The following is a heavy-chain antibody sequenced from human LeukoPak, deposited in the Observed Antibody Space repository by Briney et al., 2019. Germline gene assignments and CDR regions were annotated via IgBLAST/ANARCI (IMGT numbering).Heavy chain of an antibody. CDR1: GGSFSGYY. D-gene: IGHD3-3*01. CDR2: INHSGST. J-gene: IGHJ4*02. CDR3: ARALTIQLRFLEIFDY. V-gene: IGHV4-34*01. Sequence: SETLSLTSAVYGGSFSGYYWSWIRQSPGKGLEWIGEINHSGSTNYNPSLKSRVTISVDTSKNQFSLKLSSVTAADTAVYYCARALTIQLRFLEIFDYWGQGTLVTVSS.